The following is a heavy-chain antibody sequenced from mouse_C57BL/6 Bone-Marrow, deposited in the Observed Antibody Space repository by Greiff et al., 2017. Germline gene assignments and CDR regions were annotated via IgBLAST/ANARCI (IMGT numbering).Heavy chain of an antibody. J-gene: IGHJ2*01. CDR1: GYTFTSYW. D-gene: IGHD1-3*01. CDR3: ARERYIEDFDD. Sequence: QVQLQQPGAELVMPGASVKLSCKASGYTFTSYWMHWVKQRPGQGLEWIGEIDPSDSYTNYNQKLKGKSTLTVDKSSSTAYMQLRSLTSEDSSVYYCARERYIEDFDDGGQGTTLTVSS. V-gene: IGHV1-69*01. CDR2: IDPSDSYT.